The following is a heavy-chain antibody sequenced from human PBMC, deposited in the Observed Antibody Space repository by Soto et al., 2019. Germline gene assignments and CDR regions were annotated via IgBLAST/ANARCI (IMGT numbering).Heavy chain of an antibody. V-gene: IGHV4-31*03. CDR3: ARTTIVVVTANYVDY. J-gene: IGHJ4*02. D-gene: IGHD2-21*02. CDR1: GGSISSGGYY. Sequence: SETLSLTCTVSGGSISSGGYYWSWIRQHPGKGLEWIGYIYYSGSTYYNPSLKSRVTISVDTSKNQFSLKLSSVTAADTAVYYCARTTIVVVTANYVDYWGQGTLVTVSS. CDR2: IYYSGST.